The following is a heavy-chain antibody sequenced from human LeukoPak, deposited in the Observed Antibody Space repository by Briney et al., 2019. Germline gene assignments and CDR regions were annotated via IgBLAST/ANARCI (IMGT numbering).Heavy chain of an antibody. CDR2: INFDGSST. Sequence: PGGSLRLSCAASGFTFSSYRMHWVRQAPGKGLVWVSRINFDGSSTSSADSVKGRFTISRDNSKNTLYLQMNSLRAEDTAVYYCARDVVGSSGEYYFDYWGQGTLVTVSS. J-gene: IGHJ4*02. CDR3: ARDVVGSSGEYYFDY. V-gene: IGHV3-74*01. D-gene: IGHD3-16*01. CDR1: GFTFSSYR.